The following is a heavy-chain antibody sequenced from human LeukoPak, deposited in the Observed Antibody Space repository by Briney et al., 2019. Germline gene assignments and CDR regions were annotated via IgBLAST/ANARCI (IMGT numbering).Heavy chain of an antibody. Sequence: QAGGSLRLSCAASGFTFSSYAMSWVRQVPGKGLEWVSDINGSGGSTYYADSVKGRFTISRDNSKNTLYLQMNSLRAEDTAVYYCAKDHRKNYYYYMDVWGKGTTVTVSS. V-gene: IGHV3-23*01. CDR2: INGSGGST. J-gene: IGHJ6*03. CDR1: GFTFSSYA. CDR3: AKDHRKNYYYYMDV.